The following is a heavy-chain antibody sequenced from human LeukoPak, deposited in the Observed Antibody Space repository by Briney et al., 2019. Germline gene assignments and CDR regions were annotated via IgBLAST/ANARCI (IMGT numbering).Heavy chain of an antibody. V-gene: IGHV4-59*01. J-gene: IGHJ3*02. D-gene: IGHD1-26*01. CDR1: GGSISSYY. Sequence: PSETLSLTCTVSGGSISSYYWSWIRQPPGKGLEWIGYIYYSGSTNHNPSLRSRVTISVDTSQNQFSLKLSSVTAADTAVYYCARVGGAADAFDIWGQGTMVTVSS. CDR3: ARVGGAADAFDI. CDR2: IYYSGST.